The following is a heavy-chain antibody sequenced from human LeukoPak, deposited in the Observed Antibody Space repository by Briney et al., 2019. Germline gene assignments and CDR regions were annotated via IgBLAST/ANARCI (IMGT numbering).Heavy chain of an antibody. J-gene: IGHJ5*02. CDR3: ARGGELLRSSWFDP. V-gene: IGHV1-2*02. Sequence: ASVTVSCTASGYTFTGNNMRWVRHGPGQGLGWMGWINPNSDGTNNAQKFQGRVTMTRQTSISTAYMELSRLRSDDTAVYYCARGGELLRSSWFDPWGQGTLVTVSS. D-gene: IGHD1-26*01. CDR1: GYTFTGNN. CDR2: INPNSDGT.